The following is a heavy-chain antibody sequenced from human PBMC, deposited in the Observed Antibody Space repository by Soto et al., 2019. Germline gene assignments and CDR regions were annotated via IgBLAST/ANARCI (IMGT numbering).Heavy chain of an antibody. V-gene: IGHV4-4*07. CDR1: GDPITSYF. CDR2: VFPGGPT. CDR3: GRTLSGFTYGSRQFYFDY. D-gene: IGHD3-10*01. Sequence: SETLSLTCTVSGDPITSYFWTWLRQPAGKGLEWIGHVFPGGPTSHNSSLKSRVSMSIDTSKNQFSLTLTSVTAADTAVYYCGRTLSGFTYGSRQFYFDYWGQGTLVTVSS. J-gene: IGHJ4*02.